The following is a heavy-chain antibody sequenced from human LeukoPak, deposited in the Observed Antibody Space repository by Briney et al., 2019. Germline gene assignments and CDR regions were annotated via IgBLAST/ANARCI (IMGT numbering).Heavy chain of an antibody. J-gene: IGHJ4*02. Sequence: GGSLKISCKGSGYSFTSYWIGWVRQMPGEGLEWMGIIYPGDSDTRYSPSFQGQVTISADKSISTAYLQWSSLKASDTAMYYCARLTSSSWQNFDYWGQGTLVTVSS. V-gene: IGHV5-51*01. CDR1: GYSFTSYW. D-gene: IGHD6-13*01. CDR3: ARLTSSSWQNFDY. CDR2: IYPGDSDT.